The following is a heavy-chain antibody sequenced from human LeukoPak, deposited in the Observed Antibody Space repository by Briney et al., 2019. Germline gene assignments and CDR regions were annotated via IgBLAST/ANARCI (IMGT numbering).Heavy chain of an antibody. D-gene: IGHD6-6*01. J-gene: IGHJ4*02. V-gene: IGHV4-59*12. Sequence: SETLSLTCTVSGGSISSYYWSWIRQPPGKGLEWIGYIYYSGTTNYNPSLKSRVTMSVDTSKNQFSLKLSSVTAADTAVYYCARGKRQLVYSHFDYWGQGTLVTVSS. CDR1: GGSISSYY. CDR3: ARGKRQLVYSHFDY. CDR2: IYYSGTT.